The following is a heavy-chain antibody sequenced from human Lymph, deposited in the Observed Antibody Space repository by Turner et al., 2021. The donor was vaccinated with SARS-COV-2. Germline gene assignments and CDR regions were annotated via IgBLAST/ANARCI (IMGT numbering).Heavy chain of an antibody. Sequence: QVQLVQSGAEVKKPGDSGKVSCKASGDTFTGDYMHWVRQAPGQGLEWMGWIHPNSGGTNYPQKFQGRVTMTRDTSISRAYMELSRLRSDDTAVYYCARSRDLQSMIRGVDPFDYWGQGTLVTVSS. CDR2: IHPNSGGT. V-gene: IGHV1-2*02. CDR1: GDTFTGDY. J-gene: IGHJ4*02. D-gene: IGHD3-10*01. CDR3: ARSRDLQSMIRGVDPFDY.